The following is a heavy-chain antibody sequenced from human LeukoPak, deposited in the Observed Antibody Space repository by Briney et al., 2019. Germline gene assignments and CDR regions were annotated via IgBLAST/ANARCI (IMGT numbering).Heavy chain of an antibody. Sequence: SETLSLTCTVSGGSISSGDYYWSWIRQPPGKGLEWIGYIYNNGRTYYNPSLKSRVTISVDTSKNLFSLKVSSVTAADAAVYYWARGRSSSWSSFDYWGQGTLVTVSS. V-gene: IGHV4-30-4*01. D-gene: IGHD6-13*01. CDR3: ARGRSSSWSSFDY. CDR1: GGSISSGDYY. CDR2: IYNNGRT. J-gene: IGHJ4*02.